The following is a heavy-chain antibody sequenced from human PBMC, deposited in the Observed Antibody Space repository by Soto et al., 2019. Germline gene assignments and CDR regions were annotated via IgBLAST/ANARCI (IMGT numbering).Heavy chain of an antibody. CDR2: IWYDGSNK. J-gene: IGHJ4*02. CDR1: GFTFSSYG. CDR3: ARGVHGYPYYYDY. V-gene: IGHV3-33*01. Sequence: GGSLRLSCAASGFTFSSYGMHWVRQAPGKGLEWVAVIWYDGSNKYYADSVKGRFTISRDNSKNTLYLQMNSLRAEDTAVYYCARGVHGYPYYYDYWGQGTLVTVSS. D-gene: IGHD5-18*01.